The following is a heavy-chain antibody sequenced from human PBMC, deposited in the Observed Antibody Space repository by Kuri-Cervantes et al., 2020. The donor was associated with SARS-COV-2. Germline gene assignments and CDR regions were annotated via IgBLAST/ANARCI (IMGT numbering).Heavy chain of an antibody. Sequence: ETLSLTCAASGFTFSSYSMNWVRQAPGKGLEWVSSISSSSSYIYYADSVKGRFTISSDNAKNSLYLQMNSLRAEDTAVYYCARVYSGSYYNWFDPWGQGTLVTVSS. CDR3: ARVYSGSYYNWFDP. V-gene: IGHV3-21*01. CDR2: ISSSSSYI. CDR1: GFTFSSYS. J-gene: IGHJ5*02. D-gene: IGHD1-26*01.